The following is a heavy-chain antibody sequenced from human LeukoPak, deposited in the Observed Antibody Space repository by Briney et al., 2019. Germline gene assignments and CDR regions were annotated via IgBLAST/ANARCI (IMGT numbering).Heavy chain of an antibody. J-gene: IGHJ6*03. CDR3: ARSYDFWSGYPRWYYYYYMDV. V-gene: IGHV4-59*11. D-gene: IGHD3-3*01. CDR1: GGSISSHY. Sequence: SETLSLTCTVSGGSISSHYWSWIRQPPGKGLEWIGYIYYSGSTNYNPSLKSRVTISVDTSKNQFSLKLSSVTAADTAVYYCARSYDFWSGYPRWYYYYYMDVWAKGPRSPSP. CDR2: IYYSGST.